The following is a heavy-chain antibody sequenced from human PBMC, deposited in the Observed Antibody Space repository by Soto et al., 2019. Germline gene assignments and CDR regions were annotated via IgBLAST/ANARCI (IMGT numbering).Heavy chain of an antibody. CDR1: GDSVRNYY. Sequence: PSEKPSLTCTVSGDSVRNYYWSWIRHPAGRGLEWIGRGYSSGATDYNPSLNGRVTISVDTSRNQFSLRLRSVTAADTAIYYWNKGSNRNVYHLAMDIRGR. J-gene: IGHJ2*01. D-gene: IGHD2-2*01. CDR2: GYSSGAT. V-gene: IGHV4-4*07. CDR3: NKGSNRNVYHLAMDI.